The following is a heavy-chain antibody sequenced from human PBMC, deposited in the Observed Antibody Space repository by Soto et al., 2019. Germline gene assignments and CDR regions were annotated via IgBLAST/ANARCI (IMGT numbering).Heavy chain of an antibody. CDR1: GFTFSNYG. CDR3: LAAAGTFDY. V-gene: IGHV3-33*01. J-gene: IGHJ4*01. Sequence: QVQPVESGGGVVQPGRSLRLSCAASGFTFSNYGMHWVRQAPGKGLEWVAVIWFDGTNKYYADSVRGRFTISRDNSKNTLYLQMSSLRAEDTAVYYCLAAAGTFDYWGQGTLVTVSS. D-gene: IGHD6-13*01. CDR2: IWFDGTNK.